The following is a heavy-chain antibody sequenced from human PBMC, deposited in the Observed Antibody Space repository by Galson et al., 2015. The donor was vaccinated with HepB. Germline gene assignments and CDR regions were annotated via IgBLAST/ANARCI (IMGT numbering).Heavy chain of an antibody. D-gene: IGHD5-12*01. J-gene: IGHJ5*02. CDR3: ARLVATIRPWFDP. Sequence: ETLSLTCAVYGGSFSGYYWSWIRQPPGKGLEWIGEINHSGSTNYNPSLKSRVTISVDTSKNQFSLKLSSVTAADTAVYYCARLVATIRPWFDPWGQGTLVTVSS. V-gene: IGHV4-34*01. CDR1: GGSFSGYY. CDR2: INHSGST.